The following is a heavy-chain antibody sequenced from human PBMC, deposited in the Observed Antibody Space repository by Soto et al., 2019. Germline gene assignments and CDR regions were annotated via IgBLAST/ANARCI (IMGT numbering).Heavy chain of an antibody. V-gene: IGHV3-23*01. Sequence: EVQLLVSGGGMVQPGGSLRLSCAASGLTFSTYAMSWVRQAPGRGLEWVSSITGNGATTYYTDSVKGRFIISRDNSKNTRFLHMNSLSAEATALSYSATDRPNYYGSGGDYYNAGCDYWGQGTLVTVSS. CDR3: ATDRPNYYGSGGDYYNAGCDY. D-gene: IGHD3-10*01. CDR1: GLTFSTYA. CDR2: ITGNGATT. J-gene: IGHJ4*02.